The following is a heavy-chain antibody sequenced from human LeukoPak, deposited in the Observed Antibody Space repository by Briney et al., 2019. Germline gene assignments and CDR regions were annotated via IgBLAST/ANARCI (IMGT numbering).Heavy chain of an antibody. V-gene: IGHV1-2*02. Sequence: GASVKLSCEASEYSFTGYYMPTVRQAPGHGLEWMGWINPNSGGTNYAQKFQGRVTMTRDTSISTAYMELSRLRSDDTAVYYCAREVVGATPFDYWGQGTLVTVSS. CDR3: AREVVGATPFDY. CDR2: INPNSGGT. D-gene: IGHD1-26*01. CDR1: EYSFTGYY. J-gene: IGHJ4*02.